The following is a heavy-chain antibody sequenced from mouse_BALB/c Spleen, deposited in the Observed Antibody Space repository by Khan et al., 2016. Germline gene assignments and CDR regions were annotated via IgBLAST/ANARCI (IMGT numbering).Heavy chain of an antibody. CDR2: ISSGSSAI. J-gene: IGHJ2*01. Sequence: EVELVESGGGLVQPGGSRKLSCAASGFTFSSFGMHWVRQAPEKGLEWVAFISSGSSAIYYADTVKGRFTIARDNPKNTLFLQMASLRSEDTAMYYCGRGDYWGQGTTLTVSS. CDR1: GFTFSSFG. CDR3: GRGDY. V-gene: IGHV5-17*02.